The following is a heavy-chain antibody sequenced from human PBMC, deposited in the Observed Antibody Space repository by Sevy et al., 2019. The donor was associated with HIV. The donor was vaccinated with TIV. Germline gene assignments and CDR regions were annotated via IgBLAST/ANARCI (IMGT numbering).Heavy chain of an antibody. D-gene: IGHD5-18*01. J-gene: IGHJ4*02. Sequence: ASVKVSCKASGYTFTSYDINWVRQATGRGLEWMGWMNPNSGNTGYAQKYQGRVTMTRNTSISTAYMELSSLRSEDTAVYYCATGFRGGYSYGYYFGYWGQGTLVTVSS. V-gene: IGHV1-8*01. CDR1: GYTFTSYD. CDR3: ATGFRGGYSYGYYFGY. CDR2: MNPNSGNT.